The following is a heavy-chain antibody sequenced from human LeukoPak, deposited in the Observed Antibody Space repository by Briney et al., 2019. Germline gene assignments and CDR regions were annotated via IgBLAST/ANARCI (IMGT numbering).Heavy chain of an antibody. D-gene: IGHD6-13*01. Sequence: GGSLRLSCVASGFTFSSYAMNWVRQAPGKGLEWVSAISGSGANTYYADSVNGRFPISRDNSKNTLYLQMNNLRPEDTAVYYCAKARQQLASDFHHWGQGTLVTVSS. V-gene: IGHV3-23*01. J-gene: IGHJ4*02. CDR1: GFTFSSYA. CDR3: AKARQQLASDFHH. CDR2: ISGSGANT.